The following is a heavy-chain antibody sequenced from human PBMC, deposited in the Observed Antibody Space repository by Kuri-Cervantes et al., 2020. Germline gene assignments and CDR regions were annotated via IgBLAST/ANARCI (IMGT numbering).Heavy chain of an antibody. D-gene: IGHD3-16*02. V-gene: IGHV1-24*01. CDR2: FDPEDGET. J-gene: IGHJ6*02. CDR1: GYTLTELS. Sequence: ASGKVSCKVSGYTLTELSMHWVRQAPGKGLEWMGGFDPEDGETIYAQKFQGRVTMTEDTSTDTAYMELSSLRSEDTAVYYCATWAITFGGVIVLDVWGQGTTVTVSS. CDR3: ATWAITFGGVIVLDV.